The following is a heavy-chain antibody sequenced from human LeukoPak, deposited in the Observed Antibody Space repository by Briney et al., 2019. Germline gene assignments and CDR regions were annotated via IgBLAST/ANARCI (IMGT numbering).Heavy chain of an antibody. CDR1: GFTFSSYS. CDR3: ARDPFPFAVAGKDWFDP. V-gene: IGHV3-74*01. D-gene: IGHD6-19*01. J-gene: IGHJ5*02. CDR2: INSDGSST. Sequence: GGSLRLSCAASGFTFSSYSMNWVRQAPGKGLVWVSRINSDGSSTSYADSVKGRFTISRDNAKNTLYLQMNSLRAEDTAVYYCARDPFPFAVAGKDWFDPWGQGTLVTVSS.